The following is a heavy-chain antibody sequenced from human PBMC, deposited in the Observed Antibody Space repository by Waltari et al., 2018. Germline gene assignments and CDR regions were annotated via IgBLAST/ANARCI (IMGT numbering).Heavy chain of an antibody. D-gene: IGHD1-26*01. CDR1: GGSISSYY. J-gene: IGHJ5*02. Sequence: QVQLQESGPGLVKPSETLSLTCTVSGGSISSYYWSWIRQPPGKGLEWIGYIYYSGSTNSNPSLKSRVTISVDTSKNQFSLKLSSVTAADTAVYYCAREAPLGATTVGGWFDPWGQGTLVTVSS. CDR2: IYYSGST. CDR3: AREAPLGATTVGGWFDP. V-gene: IGHV4-59*01.